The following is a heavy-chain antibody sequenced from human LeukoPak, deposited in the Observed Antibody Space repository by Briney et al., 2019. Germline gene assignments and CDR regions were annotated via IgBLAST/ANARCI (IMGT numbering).Heavy chain of an antibody. CDR1: GGSISSYY. V-gene: IGHV4-34*01. Sequence: PSETLSLTCTVSGGSISSYYWSWIRQPPGKGLEWIGEINHSGSTNYNPSLKSRVTISVDTSKNQFSLKLSSVTAADTAVYHCARQPLGRGCSSTSCSRNYYYYYMDVWGKGTTVTVSS. CDR3: ARQPLGRGCSSTSCSRNYYYYYMDV. J-gene: IGHJ6*03. CDR2: INHSGST. D-gene: IGHD2-2*01.